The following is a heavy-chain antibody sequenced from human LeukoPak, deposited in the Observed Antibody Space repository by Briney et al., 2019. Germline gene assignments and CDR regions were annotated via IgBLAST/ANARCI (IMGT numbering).Heavy chain of an antibody. CDR1: GFTFSTSA. CDR3: AKDISTSS. D-gene: IGHD2/OR15-2a*01. V-gene: IGHV3-23*01. CDR2: ISGSGDST. J-gene: IGHJ5*02. Sequence: GGSLRLSCVASGFTFSTSAMTWVRLGPGKGLEWVSAISGSGDSTYYTDSVKGRFTISRDNSENTLYLHMTSLGAEDTAIYYCAKDISTSSWGQGTLVTVSS.